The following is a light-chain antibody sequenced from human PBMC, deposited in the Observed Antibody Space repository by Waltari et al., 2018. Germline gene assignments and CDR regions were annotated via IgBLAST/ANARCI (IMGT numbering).Light chain of an antibody. J-gene: IGLJ2*01. V-gene: IGLV1-44*01. CDR2: NNF. Sequence: QSVLTQPPSASGTPRQRVTISCSGSNSNIGRNTVNWYQQLPGTAPTLLVYNNFQRPSGVPDRFSGSKSGTSAALAIVGVRPEDEADYYCATWDDTLNGPVFGGGTKLTVL. CDR1: NSNIGRNT. CDR3: ATWDDTLNGPV.